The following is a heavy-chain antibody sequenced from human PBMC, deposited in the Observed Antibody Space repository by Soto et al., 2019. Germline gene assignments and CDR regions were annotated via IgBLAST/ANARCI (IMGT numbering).Heavy chain of an antibody. CDR3: TTHESDQGTPTLDY. J-gene: IGHJ4*02. CDR2: IKSKTDGGTT. V-gene: IGHV3-15*01. CDR1: GFTFSNVW. D-gene: IGHD1-1*01. Sequence: GGSLRLSCAASGFTFSNVWMSWVRQAPGKGLEWVGRIKSKTDGGTTDYAAPVKGRFTISRDDSKNTLYLQMNSLKTEDTAVYYCTTHESDQGTPTLDYWGQGTLVTVSS.